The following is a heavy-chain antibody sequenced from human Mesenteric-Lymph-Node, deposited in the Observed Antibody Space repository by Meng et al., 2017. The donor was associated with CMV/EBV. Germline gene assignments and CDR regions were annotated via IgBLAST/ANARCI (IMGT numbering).Heavy chain of an antibody. CDR2: INWNGGST. CDR3: VKRGRFGELYFDY. CDR1: GFTFSSYS. Sequence: GGSLRLSCAASGFTFSSYSMNWVRQAPGKGLEWVSGINWNGGSTGYADSVKGRFTISRDNAKNSLYLQMNSLRAEDTALYYCVKRGRFGELYFDYWGQGTLVTVSS. V-gene: IGHV3-20*04. D-gene: IGHD3-10*01. J-gene: IGHJ4*02.